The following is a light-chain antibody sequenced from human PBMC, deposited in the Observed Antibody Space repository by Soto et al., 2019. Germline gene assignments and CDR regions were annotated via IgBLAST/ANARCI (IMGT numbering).Light chain of an antibody. CDR2: AAS. J-gene: IGKJ4*01. CDR3: QEYNNWHPIT. CDR1: QSVDNF. V-gene: IGKV3-11*01. Sequence: DIVLTQSPATLAPSPGEGVALSCRASQSVDNFLAWYQQKPGQPPRLLIYAASSRATGIPDRFSGSGSGTDFTLTISRLEPEDFAVYYCQEYNNWHPITFGGGTKVDIK.